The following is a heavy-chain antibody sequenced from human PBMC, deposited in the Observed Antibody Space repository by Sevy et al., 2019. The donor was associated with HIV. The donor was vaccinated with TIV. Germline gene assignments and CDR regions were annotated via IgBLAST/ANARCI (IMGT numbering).Heavy chain of an antibody. CDR3: ARGYYYDSSGYYYAESVDY. J-gene: IGHJ4*02. D-gene: IGHD3-22*01. V-gene: IGHV3-74*01. CDR1: GFTFSSYW. Sequence: GGSLRLSCAASGFTFSSYWMHWVRQAPGKGLVWVSRINSDGSSTSYADSVKGRFTISRDNAKNTLYLQMNSLRAEDTAVYYCARGYYYDSSGYYYAESVDYWGQGTLVTVSS. CDR2: INSDGSST.